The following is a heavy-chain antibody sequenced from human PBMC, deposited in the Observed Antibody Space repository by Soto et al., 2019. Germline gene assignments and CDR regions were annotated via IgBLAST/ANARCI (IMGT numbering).Heavy chain of an antibody. Sequence: EVQMVESGGGLTQPGGSLRLSCVASGFTFSSYTMAWVRQAPGKGLEWISCITSGTSTVYYTDSVRGRFTISRDNAKNSLYLQMSSLRAEDTAVYYCGRVGLGCGDSFDYWGQGTLVTVSS. V-gene: IGHV3-48*01. J-gene: IGHJ4*02. CDR1: GFTFSSYT. CDR2: ITSGTSTV. CDR3: GRVGLGCGDSFDY. D-gene: IGHD2-15*01.